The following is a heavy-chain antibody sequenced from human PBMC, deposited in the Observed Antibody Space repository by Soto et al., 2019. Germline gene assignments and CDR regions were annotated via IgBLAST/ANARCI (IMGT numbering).Heavy chain of an antibody. Sequence: QVQLVESGGGVVQPGRSLRLSCAASGFTFSYHALNWVRQDPGKGLVWVAVISCDGDTKYIAEAGEGRLTISRDNPKNTVSLQMTSLRTEDTAMYFCARVTTTSAFSVMDVWGQGTTVTVPS. CDR3: ARVTTTSAFSVMDV. V-gene: IGHV3-30-3*01. CDR1: GFTFSYHA. CDR2: ISCDGDTK. D-gene: IGHD2-21*02. J-gene: IGHJ6*02.